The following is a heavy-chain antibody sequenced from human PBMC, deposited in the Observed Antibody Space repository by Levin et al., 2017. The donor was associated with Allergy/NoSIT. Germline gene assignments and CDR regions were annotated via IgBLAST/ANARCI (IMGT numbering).Heavy chain of an antibody. CDR1: GGSVSGGSLY. D-gene: IGHD1-26*01. CDR2: IYYSGST. V-gene: IGHV4-61*01. CDR3: ASGATVRGGNDAFDI. Sequence: SQTLSLPCTVSGGSVSGGSLYWHWIRQPPGKGLEWIGYIYYSGSTSYNPSLKSRVTISVDTSKNQFSLRLNSVTAADTAVYFCASGATVRGGNDAFDIWGQGTMVTVSS. J-gene: IGHJ3*02.